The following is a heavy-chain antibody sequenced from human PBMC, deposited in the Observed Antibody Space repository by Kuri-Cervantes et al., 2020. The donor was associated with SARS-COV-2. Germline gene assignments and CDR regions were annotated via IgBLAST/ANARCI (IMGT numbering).Heavy chain of an antibody. D-gene: IGHD5-24*01. CDR1: GFTFSSYD. Sequence: GGSLRLSCAASGFTFSSYDMNWVRQAPGKGLEWVSYIRSSSSIIYYADSVKGRFTVSRDNVKNSLYLQMNSLRAEDTAVHFCARVDPRTDAYNHYYYGMDVWGQGTTVTVSS. CDR3: ARVDPRTDAYNHYYYGMDV. J-gene: IGHJ6*02. CDR2: IRSSSSII. V-gene: IGHV3-48*01.